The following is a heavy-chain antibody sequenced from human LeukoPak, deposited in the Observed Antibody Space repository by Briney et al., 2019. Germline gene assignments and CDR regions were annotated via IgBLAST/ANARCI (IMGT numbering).Heavy chain of an antibody. D-gene: IGHD5-18*01. V-gene: IGHV3-43*01. CDR3: AKGDVDSPMNFYH. J-gene: IGHJ4*02. CDR1: GLTVSSNY. CDR2: INWDGGSR. Sequence: GESLRLSCAASGLTVSSNYMNWVRQAPGKGLEWVSLINWDGGSRYYAASVKGRFTVSRDNSKNSLYLQMNSLRTEDTALYYCAKGDVDSPMNFYHWGQGTLVTVSS.